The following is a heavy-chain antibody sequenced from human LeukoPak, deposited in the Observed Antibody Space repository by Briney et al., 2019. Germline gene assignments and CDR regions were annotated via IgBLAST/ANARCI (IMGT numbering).Heavy chain of an antibody. CDR1: GGSISSYY. CDR2: IYTSGST. J-gene: IGHJ5*02. CDR3: ARDLGPVAALGDWFDP. D-gene: IGHD6-19*01. Sequence: SGTLSLTCTVSGGSISSYYWSWIRQPAGKGLEWIGRIYTSGSTNYNPSLKSRVTMSVDTSKNQFSLKLSSVTAADTAVYYCARDLGPVAALGDWFDPWGQGTLVTVSS. V-gene: IGHV4-4*07.